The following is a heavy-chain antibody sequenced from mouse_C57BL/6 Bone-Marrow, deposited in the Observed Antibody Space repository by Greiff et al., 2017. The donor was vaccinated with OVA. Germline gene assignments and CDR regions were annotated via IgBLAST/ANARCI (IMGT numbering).Heavy chain of an antibody. Sequence: EVQLQQSGPVLVKPGASVKMSCKASGYTFTDYYMNWVKQSHGKSLEWIGVINPYNGGTSYNQKFKGKATLTVDKSSSTAYRELNSLTSEDSAVYYCARGAYYGSPWFAYWGQGTLVTVSA. J-gene: IGHJ3*01. CDR1: GYTFTDYY. V-gene: IGHV1-19*01. CDR2: INPYNGGT. CDR3: ARGAYYGSPWFAY. D-gene: IGHD1-1*01.